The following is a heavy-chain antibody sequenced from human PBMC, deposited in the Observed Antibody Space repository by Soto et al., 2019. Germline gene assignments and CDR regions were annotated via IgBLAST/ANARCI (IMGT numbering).Heavy chain of an antibody. CDR2: INPNSGGT. V-gene: IGHV1-2*02. Sequence: ASVKVSCKASGYTFTGSYMHWVRQAPGQGLEWMGWINPNSGGTNYAQKFQGRVTMTRDTSISTAYMELSRLRSDDTAVYYCARDRAIFGVVLFDYWGQGTLVTASS. D-gene: IGHD3-3*01. CDR3: ARDRAIFGVVLFDY. CDR1: GYTFTGSY. J-gene: IGHJ4*02.